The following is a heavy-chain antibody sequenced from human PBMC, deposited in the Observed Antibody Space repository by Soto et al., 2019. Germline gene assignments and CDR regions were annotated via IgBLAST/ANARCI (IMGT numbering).Heavy chain of an antibody. CDR3: AKTGQFDS. CDR2: ITSSGTVT. J-gene: IGHJ4*02. Sequence: EVQLLESGGGLVQPGGSLRLSCAASGFIFTNYAMSWVRQAPGKGLEWVSCITSSGTVTWYADSVKDRFTLSRDNSKHTVHLQMNSLQAEETAVYYCAKTGQFDSWGQGTLVAVSS. CDR1: GFIFTNYA. V-gene: IGHV3-23*01.